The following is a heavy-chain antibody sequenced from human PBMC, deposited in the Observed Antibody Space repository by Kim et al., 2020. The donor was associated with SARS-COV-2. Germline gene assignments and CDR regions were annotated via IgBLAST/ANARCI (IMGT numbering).Heavy chain of an antibody. CDR1: GFTFDDYT. J-gene: IGHJ6*02. Sequence: GGSLRLSCAASGFTFDDYTMHWVRQAPGKGLEWVSLISWDGGSTYYADSVKGRFTISRDNSKNSLYLQMNSLRTEDTALYYCAKASGYARYYYYGMDVWGQGTTVTVSS. V-gene: IGHV3-43*01. CDR3: AKASGYARYYYYGMDV. D-gene: IGHD5-12*01. CDR2: ISWDGGST.